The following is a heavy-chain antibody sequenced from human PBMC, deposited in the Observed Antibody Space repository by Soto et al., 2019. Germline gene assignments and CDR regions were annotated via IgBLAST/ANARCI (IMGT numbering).Heavy chain of an antibody. CDR2: ISGKNGNT. V-gene: IGHV1-18*04. CDR1: GYSFSDFG. D-gene: IGHD4-17*01. CDR3: ARSDYYEDTGTFEY. J-gene: IGHJ4*02. Sequence: ASVKVCCKASGYSFSDFGITWVRQAPGQGLEWMGWISGKNGNTNYAQKVQGRVTLTADTSTSTAYMEMRALTSDDTATYYCARSDYYEDTGTFEYWGQGTPVTVSS.